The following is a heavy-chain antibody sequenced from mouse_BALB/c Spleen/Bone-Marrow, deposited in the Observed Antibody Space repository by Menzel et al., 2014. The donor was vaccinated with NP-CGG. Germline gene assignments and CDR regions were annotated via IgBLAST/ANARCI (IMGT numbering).Heavy chain of an antibody. CDR3: ARREYYGSSYLYFDY. Sequence: GAELVKPGASVKLSCKASGYTFTSYWMHWVKQRPGQGLEWIGEIDPSDSYTNYNQKFKGKATLTVDKSSSTAYMQLSSLTSEDSAVYYCARREYYGSSYLYFDYWGQGTTLTVSS. CDR2: IDPSDSYT. D-gene: IGHD1-1*01. CDR1: GYTFTSYW. V-gene: IGHV1-69*02. J-gene: IGHJ2*01.